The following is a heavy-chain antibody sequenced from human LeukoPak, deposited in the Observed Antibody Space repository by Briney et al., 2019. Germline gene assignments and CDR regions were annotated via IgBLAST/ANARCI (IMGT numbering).Heavy chain of an antibody. D-gene: IGHD3-10*01. CDR1: GYTFTGYY. J-gene: IGHJ4*02. V-gene: IGHV1-8*02. CDR2: INPNSGNT. CDR3: AMIGQYYYGSGSDPGYDY. Sequence: ASVKGSCKASGYTFTGYYMHWVRQAPGQGLEWMGWINPNSGNTGYAQKFQGRVTMTRNTSISTAYMELSSLRSEDTAVYYCAMIGQYYYGSGSDPGYDYWGQGTLVTVSS.